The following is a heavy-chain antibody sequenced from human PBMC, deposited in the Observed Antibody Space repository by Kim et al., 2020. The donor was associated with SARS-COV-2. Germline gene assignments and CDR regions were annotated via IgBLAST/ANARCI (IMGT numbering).Heavy chain of an antibody. D-gene: IGHD3-22*01. Sequence: ASVKVSCKASGYTFTSYAMHWVRQAPGQRLEWMGWINAGNGNTKYSQKFQGRVTITRDTSASTAYMELSSLRSEDTAVYYCAREGVYRVRNAFDIWGQGTMVTVSS. CDR1: GYTFTSYA. V-gene: IGHV1-3*01. J-gene: IGHJ3*02. CDR2: INAGNGNT. CDR3: AREGVYRVRNAFDI.